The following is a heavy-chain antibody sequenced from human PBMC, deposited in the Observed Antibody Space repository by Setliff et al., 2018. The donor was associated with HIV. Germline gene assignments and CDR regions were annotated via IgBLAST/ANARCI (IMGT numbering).Heavy chain of an antibody. CDR2: INPNSGGT. CDR1: GYTFTGYY. Sequence: ASVKVSCKASGYTFTGYYMHWVRQAPGQGLEWMGWINPNSGGTNYAQKFQGWVTMTRGTSISTAYMELSRLRSDDTAVYYCARGSILTGYAYDYWGQGTLVTVSS. CDR3: ARGSILTGYAYDY. J-gene: IGHJ4*02. D-gene: IGHD3-9*01. V-gene: IGHV1-2*04.